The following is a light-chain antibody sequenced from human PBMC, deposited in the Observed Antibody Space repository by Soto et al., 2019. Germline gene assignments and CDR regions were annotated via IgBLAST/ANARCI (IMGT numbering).Light chain of an antibody. Sequence: QSALTQPPSVSGAPGQRVTISCTGSSSNIGAGYDVHWYQQLPGTAPKLLIYGNSNRPSGVPDRFSGSKSGTSASLAITGLQAEDEADYYCQSYDSSLIYVFGTGTQLTVL. CDR3: QSYDSSLIYV. J-gene: IGLJ1*01. CDR1: SSNIGAGYD. V-gene: IGLV1-40*01. CDR2: GNS.